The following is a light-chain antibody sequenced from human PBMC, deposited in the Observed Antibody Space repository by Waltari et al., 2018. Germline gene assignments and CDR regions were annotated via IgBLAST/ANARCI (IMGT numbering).Light chain of an antibody. Sequence: DFQMTQSPSSRSPSVRHRVTLTCRASQNINTYLNWYQQQPGKAPNLLIYAASTLQNGVPLRVSGSGSGTDFTLTISSLQPEDFATYYCQQSYSTPRTFGQGTRVEIK. V-gene: IGKV1-39*01. CDR2: AAS. CDR1: QNINTY. CDR3: QQSYSTPRT. J-gene: IGKJ1*01.